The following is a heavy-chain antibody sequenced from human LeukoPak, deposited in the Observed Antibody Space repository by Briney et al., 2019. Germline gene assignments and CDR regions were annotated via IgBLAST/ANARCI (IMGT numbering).Heavy chain of an antibody. CDR1: DGSISSGNYY. Sequence: TLSLTCTVSDGSISSGNYYWSWIRQPAGKGLEWIGRIYTSGSTNYNPSLKSRVTISVDTSKNQFSLKLSSVTAADTAVYYCARAPLWDYDSSGYYYFDYWGQGTLVTVSS. J-gene: IGHJ4*02. CDR2: IYTSGST. D-gene: IGHD3-22*01. CDR3: ARAPLWDYDSSGYYYFDY. V-gene: IGHV4-61*02.